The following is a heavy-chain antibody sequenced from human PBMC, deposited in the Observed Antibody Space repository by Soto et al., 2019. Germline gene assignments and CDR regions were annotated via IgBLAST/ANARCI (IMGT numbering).Heavy chain of an antibody. Sequence: QVQLVQSGAEVKKPGASVKVSCKASGYTFTSYAMHWVRQAPGQRLEWMGWINAGNGNTKYSQKFQGRVTITRDTSASTGYMELSSLRSEDTAVYYCARLVLYCSGGSCYSYFDYWFQGTLVTVSS. V-gene: IGHV1-3*01. D-gene: IGHD2-15*01. J-gene: IGHJ4*02. CDR1: GYTFTSYA. CDR3: ARLVLYCSGGSCYSYFDY. CDR2: INAGNGNT.